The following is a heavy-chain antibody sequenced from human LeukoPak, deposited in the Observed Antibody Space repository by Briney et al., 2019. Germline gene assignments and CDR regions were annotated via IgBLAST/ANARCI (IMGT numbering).Heavy chain of an antibody. CDR3: ARALYSSSWYHGYFDY. V-gene: IGHV1-69*13. J-gene: IGHJ4*02. CDR2: IIPIFGTA. D-gene: IGHD6-13*01. CDR1: GGTFSSIG. Sequence: SVKVSCKASGGTFSSIGLSWVRQAPRQGLEWMGGIIPIFGTANYAQNFQGRVTITADASTSTAYMELSGLRSEDTAVYYCARALYSSSWYHGYFDYWGQGTLVTVSS.